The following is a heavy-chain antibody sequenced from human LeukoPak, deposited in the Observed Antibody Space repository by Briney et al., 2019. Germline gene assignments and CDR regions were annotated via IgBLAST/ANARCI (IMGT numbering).Heavy chain of an antibody. CDR1: GFTFSSYG. J-gene: IGHJ3*02. CDR3: ARDRRFPDDVFDI. D-gene: IGHD2-21*01. Sequence: GGSLRLSCAASGFTFSSYGMSWVRQAPGKGLEWVSYITGSDGRTWYADSVKGRLTISRDNSKNTLYPQMNSLRAEDTALYYCARDRRFPDDVFDIWGQGTLVTVSS. CDR2: ITGSDGRT. V-gene: IGHV3-23*01.